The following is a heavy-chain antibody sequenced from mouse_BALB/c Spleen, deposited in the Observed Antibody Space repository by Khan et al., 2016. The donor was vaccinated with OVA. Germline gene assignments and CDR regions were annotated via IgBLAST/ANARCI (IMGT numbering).Heavy chain of an antibody. CDR1: GFVFSRFW. CDR2: IYPDSSTI. J-gene: IGHJ1*01. CDR3: ARRGWLSLWYFDV. D-gene: IGHD1-1*02. Sequence: EVKLLESGGGLVQPGGSLKLSCAASGFVFSRFWMSWVRQAPGKGLEWIGEIYPDSSTINYTPSLKDQFIISRDNAKNTLYLQMSKVRSEDTACYYCARRGWLSLWYFDVWGAGTTVTVSS. V-gene: IGHV4-1*02.